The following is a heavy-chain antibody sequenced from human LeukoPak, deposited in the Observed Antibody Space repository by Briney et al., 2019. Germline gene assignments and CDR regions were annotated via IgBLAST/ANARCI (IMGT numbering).Heavy chain of an antibody. V-gene: IGHV3-23*01. CDR1: GFTFSSYA. D-gene: IGHD6-19*01. CDR3: AGGQMFTSGGFDD. CDR2: ISGSGGST. J-gene: IGHJ4*02. Sequence: GGSLRLSCAASGFTFSSYAMSWVRQAPGKGLEWVSGISGSGGSTDYADSVRGRFTISRDNSKNTVNLQMNSLRAEDTALYYCAGGQMFTSGGFDDWGQGTLVTVSS.